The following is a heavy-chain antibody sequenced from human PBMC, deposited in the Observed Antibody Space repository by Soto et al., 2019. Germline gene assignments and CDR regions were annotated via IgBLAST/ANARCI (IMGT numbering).Heavy chain of an antibody. CDR3: ARYSVTAASTD. D-gene: IGHD6-13*01. CDR1: GFTFSNFW. Sequence: EIQLVESGGDLVQPGGSLRLSCAASGFTFSNFWMRWVRQAPGKGLEWVASIKQDGREKYYLDSVRGRFTISRDNGKNSLYLQMNSLRVEDTSLYYCARYSVTAASTDWGQGTLVAVSS. J-gene: IGHJ4*02. CDR2: IKQDGREK. V-gene: IGHV3-7*01.